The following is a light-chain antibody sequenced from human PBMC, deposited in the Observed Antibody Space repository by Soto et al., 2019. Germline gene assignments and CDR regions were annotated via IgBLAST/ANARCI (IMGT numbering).Light chain of an antibody. Sequence: QSVLTQPPSASGTPGQRVTISCSGSSSNIGSNTVNWYQQLPGTAPKLLIYSDNQRPSGVPDRFSGSKSGTSVSLAISGLQSEDEADYYCAAWDDSLNGVVFGGGTKLTV. CDR1: SSNIGSNT. J-gene: IGLJ2*01. CDR2: SDN. V-gene: IGLV1-44*01. CDR3: AAWDDSLNGVV.